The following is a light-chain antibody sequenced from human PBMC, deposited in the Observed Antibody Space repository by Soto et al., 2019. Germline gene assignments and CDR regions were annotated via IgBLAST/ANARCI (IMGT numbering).Light chain of an antibody. Sequence: QSVLTQPASVSGSPGQSITISCTGSTSDVGAYNYVSWYKHHPGQAPQLMIYEVSNRPSGVSNRFSGSKSGNTASLTISGLQADDEGDYYCSSKTSSSSPXVFGTGTKV. CDR2: EVS. J-gene: IGLJ1*01. V-gene: IGLV2-14*01. CDR3: SSKTSSSSPXV. CDR1: TSDVGAYNY.